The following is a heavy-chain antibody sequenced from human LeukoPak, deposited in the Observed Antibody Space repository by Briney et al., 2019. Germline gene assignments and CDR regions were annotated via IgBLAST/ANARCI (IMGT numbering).Heavy chain of an antibody. Sequence: GGSLRLSCAASGFSFSDFWMHWVRQTPGKGLVWVSRIRGDGYDTNYADSVEGRFTISRDNARHTLYLQMNSHRADDTAVYYCASDRVLGSGSLDNWGQGTLVTVSS. J-gene: IGHJ4*02. V-gene: IGHV3-74*01. D-gene: IGHD3-10*01. CDR1: GFSFSDFW. CDR2: IRGDGYDT. CDR3: ASDRVLGSGSLDN.